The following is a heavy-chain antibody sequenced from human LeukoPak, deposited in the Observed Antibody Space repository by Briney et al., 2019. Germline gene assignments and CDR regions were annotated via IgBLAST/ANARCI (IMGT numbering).Heavy chain of an antibody. CDR1: GFTFSSYG. CDR3: AKDRYSGSYYLFDY. D-gene: IGHD1-26*01. CDR2: IRYDGSNK. J-gene: IGHJ4*02. V-gene: IGHV3-30*02. Sequence: GGSLRLSCAASGFTFSSYGMHWVRQAPGKGLEWVAFIRYDGSNKYYADSVKGRFTISRDNSKNTLYLQMNSLRAEDTAVYYCAKDRYSGSYYLFDYWGQGTLVTASS.